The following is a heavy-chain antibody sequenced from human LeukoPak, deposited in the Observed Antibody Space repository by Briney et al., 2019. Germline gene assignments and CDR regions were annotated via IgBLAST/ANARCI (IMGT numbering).Heavy chain of an antibody. J-gene: IGHJ4*02. CDR3: ARAPYDSSGYYYVYPPDY. Sequence: SVKVSCKASGGTFSSYAIGWVRQAPGQGLEWMGGIIPIFGTANYAQKFQGRVTITADESTSTAYMELSSLRSEDTAVYYCARAPYDSSGYYYVYPPDYWGQGTLVTVSS. D-gene: IGHD3-22*01. CDR2: IIPIFGTA. V-gene: IGHV1-69*01. CDR1: GGTFSSYA.